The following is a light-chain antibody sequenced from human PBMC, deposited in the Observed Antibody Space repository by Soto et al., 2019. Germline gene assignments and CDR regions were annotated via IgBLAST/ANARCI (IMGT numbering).Light chain of an antibody. CDR2: SHN. V-gene: IGLV1-47*02. CDR1: NSNIASNY. Sequence: QSVLTQPPSASGTPGQRVTISCSGSNSNIASNYVYWYQQLPGTAPKLLIYSHNQRPSGVPDRFSGSTSGTSASLAITGLLSEDAADYCCAGWDDSLGRVVFGGGTKVTVL. CDR3: AGWDDSLGRVV. J-gene: IGLJ2*01.